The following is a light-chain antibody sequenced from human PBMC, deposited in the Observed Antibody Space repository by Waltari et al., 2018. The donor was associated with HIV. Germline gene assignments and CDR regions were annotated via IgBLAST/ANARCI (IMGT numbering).Light chain of an antibody. J-gene: IGLJ2*01. Sequence: QSALTQPRSLSGSPGQSVTISCTGTSSDVGSYNYVSWYQHHPGKAPNLILYDDSERPSGVPDRFSGSKSGNTASLTISGLQAEDEADYYCCSYAGTYTFVVFGGGTKLTVL. CDR2: DDS. V-gene: IGLV2-11*01. CDR1: SSDVGSYNY. CDR3: CSYAGTYTFVV.